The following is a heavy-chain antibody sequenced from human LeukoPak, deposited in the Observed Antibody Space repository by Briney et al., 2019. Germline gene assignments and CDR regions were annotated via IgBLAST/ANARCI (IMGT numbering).Heavy chain of an antibody. J-gene: IGHJ4*02. Sequence: GGSVRLSCAGSGFTFSDYYMSWIRQAPGKGLEWVSYISSSSNTIYYADSVKGRFTISRDNARNSLYLQMNSLRAEDTAVYYCARAGTGEEDYWGQGTLVTVSS. V-gene: IGHV3-11*01. D-gene: IGHD7-27*01. CDR1: GFTFSDYY. CDR3: ARAGTGEEDY. CDR2: ISSSSNTI.